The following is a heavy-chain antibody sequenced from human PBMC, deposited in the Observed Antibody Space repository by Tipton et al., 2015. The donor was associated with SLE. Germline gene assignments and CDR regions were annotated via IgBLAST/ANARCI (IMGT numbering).Heavy chain of an antibody. CDR2: IWYDGSNK. CDR1: GFTFSSYG. V-gene: IGHV3-33*06. J-gene: IGHJ4*02. D-gene: IGHD3-10*01. CDR3: AKAEVDITGGVGY. Sequence: SLRLSCAASGFTFSSYGMHWVRQAPGKGLEWVAVIWYDGSNKYYADSVKGRFTISRDNSKNTLYLQMNSLRAEDTAVYYCAKAEVDITGGVGYWGQGTLVTVSS.